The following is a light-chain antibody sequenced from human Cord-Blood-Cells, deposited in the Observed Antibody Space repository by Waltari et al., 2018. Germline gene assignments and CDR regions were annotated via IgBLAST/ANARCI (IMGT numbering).Light chain of an antibody. J-gene: IGKJ5*01. Sequence: DIQMTQSPSSLSASVGDRVTITCRASPSICSYLNWYQQKPGKAPKLLIYAASSLQSGVPSRFSGSGSGTDFTLTISSLQPEDFATYYCQQSYSTPITFGQGTRLEIK. CDR3: QQSYSTPIT. CDR2: AAS. V-gene: IGKV1-39*01. CDR1: PSICSY.